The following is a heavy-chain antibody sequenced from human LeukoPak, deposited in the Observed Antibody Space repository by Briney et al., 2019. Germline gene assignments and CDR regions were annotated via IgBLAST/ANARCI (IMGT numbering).Heavy chain of an antibody. CDR3: ITGDYDFWSGFYSPNHYFDY. D-gene: IGHD3-3*01. J-gene: IGHJ4*02. CDR1: GVTLTSAW. Sequence: GGSLRLYCAVSGVTLTSAWMSWVRQAPGKGLEWVGRIKGKTAAGAPDYVASVKGRFTISRDDSKNTLFLQMNSLKTEDTAVYYCITGDYDFWSGFYSPNHYFDYWGQGTLVTVSS. V-gene: IGHV3-15*01. CDR2: IKGKTAAGAP.